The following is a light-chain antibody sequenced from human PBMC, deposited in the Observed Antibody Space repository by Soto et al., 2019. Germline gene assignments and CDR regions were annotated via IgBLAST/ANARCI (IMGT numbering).Light chain of an antibody. J-gene: IGKJ5*01. V-gene: IGKV3-11*01. CDR3: QQRSNWSIT. CDR1: QSVGSY. CDR2: DTS. Sequence: EIVLTESPGTLSLSPGQRATLSCRASQSVGSYLAWYQQKPGQAPRLLIYDTSNRATGIPDRFSGSGSGTEFTLTISSLEPEDFAVYYCQQRSNWSITFGQGTRLEIK.